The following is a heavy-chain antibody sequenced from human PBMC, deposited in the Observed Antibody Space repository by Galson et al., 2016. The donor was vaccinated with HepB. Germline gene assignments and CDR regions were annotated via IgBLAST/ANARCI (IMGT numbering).Heavy chain of an antibody. V-gene: IGHV3-23*01. D-gene: IGHD3-22*01. Sequence: SLRLSCAASGFTFSGYAMSWVRQAPGKGLEWVSTISGSGDSTYYADSGKGRFTISRDKSKNTLYLQMNSLRAEDTAVYYCTRDGDSTGYYYSKFNWGQGTVVTVSS. CDR2: ISGSGDST. CDR3: TRDGDSTGYYYSKFN. J-gene: IGHJ4*02. CDR1: GFTFSGYA.